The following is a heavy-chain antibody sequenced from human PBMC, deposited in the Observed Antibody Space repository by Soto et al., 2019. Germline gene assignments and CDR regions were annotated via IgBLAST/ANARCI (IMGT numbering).Heavy chain of an antibody. D-gene: IGHD5-12*01. CDR1: GVTFSSFA. V-gene: IGHV1-69*01. J-gene: IGHJ5*02. Sequence: QVQLVQSGAEVKQPGSSVKVSCQASGVTFSSFAISWVRQAPGQGLEWMGGIIPIFRTPNYAQNFQGRATITADESTSSVYMELSRLRSEDTAVYYCARSTGSGFRPGTHRFNWFDPWGQGTLVTVSS. CDR3: ARSTGSGFRPGTHRFNWFDP. CDR2: IIPIFRTP.